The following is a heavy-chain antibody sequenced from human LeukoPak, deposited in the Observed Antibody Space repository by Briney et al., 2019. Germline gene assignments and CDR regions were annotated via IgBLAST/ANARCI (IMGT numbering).Heavy chain of an antibody. CDR1: GGSITSYY. CDR2: VDVAGGT. V-gene: IGHV4-59*08. D-gene: IGHD3-10*01. Sequence: SETLSLTCNVSGGSITSYYWNWIRQSPGKGLEWIGYVDVAGGTNSKRSLKSRLTISLDTSKKQFTLKLSSVTAADTAIYYCASSYFYGGKRYFDYWGQGALV. J-gene: IGHJ4*02. CDR3: ASSYFYGGKRYFDY.